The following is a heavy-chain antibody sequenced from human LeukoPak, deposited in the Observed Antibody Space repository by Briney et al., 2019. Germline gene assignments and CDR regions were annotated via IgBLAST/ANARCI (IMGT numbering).Heavy chain of an antibody. CDR1: GFTFDDYG. V-gene: IGHV3-20*04. CDR3: ARDILAYGSGPSGYFDL. CDR2: INWNGGST. D-gene: IGHD3-10*01. Sequence: PGGSLRLSCAASGFTFDDYGMSWVRHAPGKGLEWVSGINWNGGSTGYADSVKGRFTISRDNAKNSLYLQMNSLRAEDTALYYCARDILAYGSGPSGYFDLWGRGTLVTVSS. J-gene: IGHJ2*01.